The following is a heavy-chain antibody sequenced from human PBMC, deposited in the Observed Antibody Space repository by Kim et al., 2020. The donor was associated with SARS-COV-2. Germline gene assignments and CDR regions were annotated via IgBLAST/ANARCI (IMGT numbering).Heavy chain of an antibody. Sequence: GGSLRLSCAASGFTFSSYAIHWVRQAPGKGLEWVAVISYDGSNKYYADSVKGRFTISRDNSKNTLYLQMNSLRAEDTAVYYCASDIVVVVAATNDYWGQGTLVTVSS. J-gene: IGHJ4*02. V-gene: IGHV3-30*04. CDR1: GFTFSSYA. CDR2: ISYDGSNK. CDR3: ASDIVVVVAATNDY. D-gene: IGHD2-15*01.